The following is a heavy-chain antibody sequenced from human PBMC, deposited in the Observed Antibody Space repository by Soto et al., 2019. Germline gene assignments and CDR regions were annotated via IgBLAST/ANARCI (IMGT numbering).Heavy chain of an antibody. D-gene: IGHD1-1*01. CDR1: GFTFSSSA. CDR2: INSNGGST. Sequence: GGSLRLSCAVSGFTFSSSAMHWVRQAPGKGLEYVSAINSNGGSTYYANSVKGRFTISRDNSKNTLYLQMGSLRAEDMAVYYCARGTGAYYYYYHMDVWGKGTTVTVSS. V-gene: IGHV3-64*01. J-gene: IGHJ6*03. CDR3: ARGTGAYYYYYHMDV.